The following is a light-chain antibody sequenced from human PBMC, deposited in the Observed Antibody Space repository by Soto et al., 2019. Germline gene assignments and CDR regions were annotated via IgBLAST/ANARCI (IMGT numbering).Light chain of an antibody. CDR1: SSNIGAGYD. CDR2: GNN. CDR3: QSYDSTLREV. J-gene: IGLJ1*01. Sequence: QSVLTQPPSVSGAPGQRITISCTGSSSNIGAGYDVHWYQQFPETTPKLLISGNNNRPSGVPDRFSGSKSGTSASLAITGLQAEDEADYYCQSYDSTLREVFGTGTKVTVL. V-gene: IGLV1-40*01.